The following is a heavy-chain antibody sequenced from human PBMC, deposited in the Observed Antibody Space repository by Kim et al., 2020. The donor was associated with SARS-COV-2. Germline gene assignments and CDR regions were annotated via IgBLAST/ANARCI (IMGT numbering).Heavy chain of an antibody. CDR2: IYYSGST. CDR1: GGSISSGGYY. CDR3: ARDIGPADIVATVGAWFDP. D-gene: IGHD5-12*01. J-gene: IGHJ5*02. Sequence: SETLSLTCTVSGGSISSGGYYWSWIRQHPGKGLEWIGYIYYSGSTYYNPSLKSRVTISVDTSKNQFSLKLSSVTAADTAVYYCARDIGPADIVATVGAWFDPWGPGTLVTVSS. V-gene: IGHV4-31*03.